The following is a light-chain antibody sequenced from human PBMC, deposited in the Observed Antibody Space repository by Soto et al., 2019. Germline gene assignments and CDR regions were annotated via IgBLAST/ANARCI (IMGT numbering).Light chain of an antibody. V-gene: IGKV1-39*01. CDR2: AAS. CDR3: QQSHSIPYT. Sequence: DIQMTQSPSSLSASVGDRVTITCRASQTISSYLNWYQQKQGKAPKLLIYAASSLQSGVPSRFSGSGSGTDFTLTINSLQSEDFATYYCQQSHSIPYTFGQGTKLEIK. CDR1: QTISSY. J-gene: IGKJ2*01.